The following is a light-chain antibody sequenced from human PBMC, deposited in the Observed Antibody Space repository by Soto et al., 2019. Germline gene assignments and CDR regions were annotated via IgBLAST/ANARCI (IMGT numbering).Light chain of an antibody. CDR2: EVT. CDR1: SSDIGSYDL. J-gene: IGLJ1*01. Sequence: QSVLTQPAFVSGSPGQSITISCTGTSSDIGSYDLVSWYQQHPGTAPKLIIYEVTKRPSGVSTRFSGSKSGNTASLTISGLQAVDEADYYCCSFADFTYVFGTGTKLTVL. CDR3: CSFADFTYV. V-gene: IGLV2-23*02.